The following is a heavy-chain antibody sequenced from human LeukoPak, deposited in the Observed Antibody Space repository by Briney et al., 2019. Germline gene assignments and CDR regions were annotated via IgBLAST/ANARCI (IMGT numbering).Heavy chain of an antibody. D-gene: IGHD3-22*01. V-gene: IGHV3-66*01. CDR1: GFTVSSNY. J-gene: IGHJ4*02. CDR3: ASPTYYYDSSGWGT. Sequence: GGSLRLSCAASGFTVSSNYMSWVRQAPGKGLEWVSVIYSGGSTYYADSVKGRFTISRDNAKNSLYLQMNSLRAEDTAVYYCASPTYYYDSSGWGTWGQGTLVTVSS. CDR2: IYSGGST.